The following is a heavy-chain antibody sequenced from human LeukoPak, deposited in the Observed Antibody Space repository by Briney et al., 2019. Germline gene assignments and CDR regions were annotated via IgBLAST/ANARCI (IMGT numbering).Heavy chain of an antibody. CDR3: ARDRLRWTLGWFDP. D-gene: IGHD4-23*01. V-gene: IGHV4-59*11. CDR1: GGSISSHY. J-gene: IGHJ5*02. CDR2: IYYSGST. Sequence: PSETLSLTCTVSGGSISSHYWSWIRQPPGKGLEWIGYIYYSGSTNYNPSLKSRVTISVDTSKNQFSLKLSSVTAADTAVYYCARDRLRWTLGWFDPWGQGTLVTVSS.